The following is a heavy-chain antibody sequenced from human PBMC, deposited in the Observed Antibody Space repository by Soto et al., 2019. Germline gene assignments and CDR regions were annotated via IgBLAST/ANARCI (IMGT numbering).Heavy chain of an antibody. CDR2: ISSDGSNK. V-gene: IGHV3-30-3*01. J-gene: IGHJ4*02. D-gene: IGHD5-18*01. Sequence: QVQLVESGGGVVQPGRSLRLSCAASGFTFSSYAMHWVRQAPGKGLEWVAVISSDGSNKYYAASVKGRFTIPRDNSTNTLYLQMNSLRAEDTAVYYCAREGGYSYGGYYFDYWGQGTLVTVSS. CDR1: GFTFSSYA. CDR3: AREGGYSYGGYYFDY.